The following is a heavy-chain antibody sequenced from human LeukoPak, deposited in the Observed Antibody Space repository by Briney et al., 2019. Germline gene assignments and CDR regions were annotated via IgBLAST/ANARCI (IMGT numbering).Heavy chain of an antibody. CDR3: ARGVSDRTYYYYYGMDV. D-gene: IGHD1-14*01. CDR1: GGSISSYY. V-gene: IGHV4-59*01. J-gene: IGHJ6*02. Sequence: PSETLSLTCTVSGGSISSYYWSWIRQPPGKGLEWIGYIYYSGSTNYNPSLKSRVTISVDTSKNQFSLKLSSATAADTAVYYCARGVSDRTYYYYYGMDVWGQGTTVTVSS. CDR2: IYYSGST.